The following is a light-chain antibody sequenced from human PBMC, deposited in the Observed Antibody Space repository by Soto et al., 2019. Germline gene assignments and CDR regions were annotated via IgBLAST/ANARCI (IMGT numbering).Light chain of an antibody. CDR1: SSDVGGYNY. CDR3: SSYTSIRV. V-gene: IGLV2-14*01. J-gene: IGLJ1*01. Sequence: QSALTQPASVSGSPGQSITISCTGTSSDVGGYNYVSWYQQHPGKAPKLMIYEVSNRPSWVSNRFSGSKSGNTASLTISGFQAEYEADYYCSSYTSIRVFGTGTKLTVL. CDR2: EVS.